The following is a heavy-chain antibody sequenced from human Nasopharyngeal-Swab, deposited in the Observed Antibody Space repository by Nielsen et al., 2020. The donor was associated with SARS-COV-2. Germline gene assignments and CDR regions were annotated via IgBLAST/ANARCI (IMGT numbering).Heavy chain of an antibody. CDR2: FDPEDGET. V-gene: IGHV1-24*01. CDR1: GYTLTELS. D-gene: IGHD1-26*01. J-gene: IGHJ4*02. Sequence: ASAKVSCKVSGYTLTELSMHWVRQAPGNGLEWVGGFDPEDGETIYAQKFQGRVTMTEDTSTDTAYMELSSLTSEDTAVYYCTTVAGSYGRFDYWGQGTLVTVSS. CDR3: TTVAGSYGRFDY.